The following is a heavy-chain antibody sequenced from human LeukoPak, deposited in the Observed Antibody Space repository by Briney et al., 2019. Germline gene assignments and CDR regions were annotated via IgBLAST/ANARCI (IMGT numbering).Heavy chain of an antibody. V-gene: IGHV4-59*08. CDR1: GGSITRNF. Sequence: PSETLSLTCTVSGGSITRNFWSWIRQPPGKGLEWIGYIYNTMSTSYNPSLKSRATISGDTSKNQFSLKLNSVPAADTAVYYCARAKPNWNPPDYWGQGILVTVSS. CDR2: IYNTMST. D-gene: IGHD1-1*01. J-gene: IGHJ4*02. CDR3: ARAKPNWNPPDY.